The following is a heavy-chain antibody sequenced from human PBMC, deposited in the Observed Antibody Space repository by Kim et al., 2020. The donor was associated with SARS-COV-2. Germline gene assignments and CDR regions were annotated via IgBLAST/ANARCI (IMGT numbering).Heavy chain of an antibody. CDR3: ARDEVAVTTFYYYGMDV. Sequence: ASVKVSCKASGYTFTSYAMHWVRQAPGQRLEWMGWINAGNGNTKYSQKFQGRVTITSDTSASTAYMELSSLRSEDTAVYYCARDEVAVTTFYYYGMDVWGQGTTVTVSS. CDR1: GYTFTSYA. D-gene: IGHD4-17*01. CDR2: INAGNGNT. J-gene: IGHJ6*02. V-gene: IGHV1-3*01.